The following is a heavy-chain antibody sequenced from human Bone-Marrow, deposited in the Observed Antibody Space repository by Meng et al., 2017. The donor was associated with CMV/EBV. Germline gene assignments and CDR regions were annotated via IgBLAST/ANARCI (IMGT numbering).Heavy chain of an antibody. CDR3: ASTYCSSTSCWGHFDY. Sequence: GGSMRLACAASGFTFSDYYMSWIRQAPGKGLEWVLYISSSGSTIYYADSVKGRFTIARDNAKNSLYLQMNSLRADDTAVYYCASTYCSSTSCWGHFDYWGQGTLVTVSS. D-gene: IGHD2-2*01. J-gene: IGHJ4*02. CDR1: GFTFSDYY. V-gene: IGHV3-11*01. CDR2: ISSSGSTI.